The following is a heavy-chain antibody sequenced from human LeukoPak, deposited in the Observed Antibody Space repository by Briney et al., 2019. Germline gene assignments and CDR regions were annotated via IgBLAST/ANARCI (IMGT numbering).Heavy chain of an antibody. CDR3: ARGGVVVPAALVGYYYYGMDV. Sequence: SVKVSCKASGGTFSSYAISWVRQAPGQGLEWMGGNIPIFGTANYAQKFQGRVTITADESTSTAYMELSSLRSEDTAVYYCARGGVVVPAALVGYYYYGMDVWGQGTTVTVSS. D-gene: IGHD2-2*01. V-gene: IGHV1-69*01. J-gene: IGHJ6*02. CDR2: NIPIFGTA. CDR1: GGTFSSYA.